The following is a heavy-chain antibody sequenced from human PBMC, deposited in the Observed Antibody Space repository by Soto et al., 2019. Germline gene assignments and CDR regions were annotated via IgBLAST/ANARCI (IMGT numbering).Heavy chain of an antibody. D-gene: IGHD6-6*01. CDR3: AKTDLPEYSSSPGEGYYFDY. V-gene: IGHV3-23*01. CDR1: GFTFSSYA. J-gene: IGHJ4*02. Sequence: GGSLRLSCAASGFTFSSYAMSWVRQAPGKGLEWVSAISGSGGSTYYADSVKGRFTISRDNSKNTLYLQMNSLRAEDTAVYYCAKTDLPEYSSSPGEGYYFDYWGQGTLVTVSS. CDR2: ISGSGGST.